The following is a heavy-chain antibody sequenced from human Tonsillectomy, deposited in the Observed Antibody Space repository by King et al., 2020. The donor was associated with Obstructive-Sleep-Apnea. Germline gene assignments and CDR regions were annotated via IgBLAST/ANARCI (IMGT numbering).Heavy chain of an antibody. D-gene: IGHD1-26*01. Sequence: VQSGAEVKKPGASVKVSCKTSAYSFTSYGISWVRQAPGQGLEWMGWISPYTDNTNYAQKLQGSVTMTTDASTSTAYMGVRSLRSDDTAIYYCAGGGEPEVFSGSYYFDYGGQGTLVTVSS. CDR1: AYSFTSYG. CDR3: AGGGEPEVFSGSYYFDY. V-gene: IGHV1-18*01. CDR2: ISPYTDNT. J-gene: IGHJ4*02.